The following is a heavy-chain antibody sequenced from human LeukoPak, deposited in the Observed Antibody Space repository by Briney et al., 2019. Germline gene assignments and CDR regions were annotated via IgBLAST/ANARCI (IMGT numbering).Heavy chain of an antibody. J-gene: IGHJ4*02. D-gene: IGHD5-24*01. V-gene: IGHV3-23*01. CDR3: AKDRDGYMGAFDY. CDR1: GLTFSSYA. CDR2: IGGSGGST. Sequence: PGGSLRLSCAASGLTFSSYAMSWVRQAPGKGLEWVSAIGGSGGSTNYADSVEGRFTISRDNSKNTLYLQMNSLRAEDTALYDCAKDRDGYMGAFDYWGQGTLVTVSS.